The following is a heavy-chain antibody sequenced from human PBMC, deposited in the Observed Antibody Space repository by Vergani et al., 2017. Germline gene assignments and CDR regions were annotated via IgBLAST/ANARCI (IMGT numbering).Heavy chain of an antibody. CDR1: GYTFTGYY. CDR2: INPNSCGT. CDR3: ARFDLDCSSTSCYGAHFDY. D-gene: IGHD2-2*01. J-gene: IGHJ4*02. V-gene: IGHV1-2*02. Sequence: QVQLVQSGAEVKKPGASVKVSCKASGYTFTGYYMHWVRQAPGQGLEWMGWINPNSCGTNYAQKFQGRVTMTRDTSISTDYMELSRLRSYDTAVYYCARFDLDCSSTSCYGAHFDYWGQGTLVTVSS.